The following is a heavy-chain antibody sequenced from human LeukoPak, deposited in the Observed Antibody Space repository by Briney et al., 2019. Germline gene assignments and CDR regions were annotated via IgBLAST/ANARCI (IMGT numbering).Heavy chain of an antibody. CDR1: GFTFTSSA. V-gene: IGHV1-58*01. J-gene: IGHJ3*02. Sequence: SVKVSCKASGFTFTSSAVQWVRQARGQRLEWIGWIVVGSGDTNSAQKFQERVTTTRDMSTRTAYMELSSLRSEDTAVYYCGADSMPRGVFSYAFDIWGQGTMVTVSS. CDR2: IVVGSGDT. D-gene: IGHD3-10*01. CDR3: GADSMPRGVFSYAFDI.